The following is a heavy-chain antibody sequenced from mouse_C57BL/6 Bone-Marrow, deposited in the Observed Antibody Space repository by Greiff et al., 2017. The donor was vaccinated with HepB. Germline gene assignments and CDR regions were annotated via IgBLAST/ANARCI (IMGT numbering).Heavy chain of an antibody. CDR2: ISNGGGST. D-gene: IGHD3-1*01. CDR3: ARQRAPYYAMDY. V-gene: IGHV5-12*01. J-gene: IGHJ4*01. Sequence: VKLVESGGGLVQPGGSLKLSCAASGFTFSDYYMYWVRQTPEKRLEWVAYISNGGGSTYYPDTVKGRFTISRDNAKNTLYLQMSRLKSEDTAMYDCARQRAPYYAMDYWGQGTSVTVSS. CDR1: GFTFSDYY.